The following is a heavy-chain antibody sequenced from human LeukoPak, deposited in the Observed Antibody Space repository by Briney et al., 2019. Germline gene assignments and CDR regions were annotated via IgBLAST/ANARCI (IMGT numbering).Heavy chain of an antibody. CDR3: AKGFGIVATIDY. Sequence: GGSLILSCAASGFTFSSYGMHWVRQAPGKGLEWVALIWYDGSNKYYADSVKGRFTISRDNSKNTLYLQMNSLRAEDTAVYYCAKGFGIVATIDYWGQGTLVTVSS. D-gene: IGHD5-12*01. J-gene: IGHJ4*02. CDR1: GFTFSSYG. V-gene: IGHV3-33*06. CDR2: IWYDGSNK.